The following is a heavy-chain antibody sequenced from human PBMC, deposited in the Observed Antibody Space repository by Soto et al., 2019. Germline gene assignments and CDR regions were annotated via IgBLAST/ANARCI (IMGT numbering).Heavy chain of an antibody. J-gene: IGHJ4*02. CDR3: ARRDCGSGSNCVFGAPAFAY. D-gene: IGHD2-8*01. CDR2: ISKSGEDT. CDR1: GCNFNTYA. Sequence: PGRSPRLPCVASGCNFNTYAITWVRQAPGKGLEWVSTISKSGEDTYYADSVRGRSTNSRDNPNNTLYLQMSSLSAADTATYFCARRDCGSGSNCVFGAPAFAYWGQGNLVTVSS. V-gene: IGHV3-23*01.